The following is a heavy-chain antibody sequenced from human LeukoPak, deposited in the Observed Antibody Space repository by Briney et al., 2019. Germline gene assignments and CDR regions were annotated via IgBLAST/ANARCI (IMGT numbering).Heavy chain of an antibody. CDR3: AKDPYGGNSPLYFDY. Sequence: GRSLRLSCAASGFTFNTYGMHWVRQAPGKGLEWVALISSDGSKKYYADSVRGRFTISRDNSKNTLYLQMNSLIAEDTAVFYCAKDPYGGNSPLYFDYWGQGTLLTVSS. J-gene: IGHJ4*02. CDR1: GFTFNTYG. V-gene: IGHV3-30*18. D-gene: IGHD4-23*01. CDR2: ISSDGSKK.